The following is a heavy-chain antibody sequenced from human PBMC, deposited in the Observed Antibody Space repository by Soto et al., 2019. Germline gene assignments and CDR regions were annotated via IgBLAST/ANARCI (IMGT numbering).Heavy chain of an antibody. CDR1: GGSFSGYY. J-gene: IGHJ5*02. Sequence: TSETLSLTCAVYGGSFSGYYWSWIRQPPGKGLEWIGEINHSGGTNYNPSLKSRVTISVDTSKNQFSLKLSSVTAADTAVYYCARGYFTIFGVVIGRSSNWFGPWGQGTLVTVSS. CDR2: INHSGGT. V-gene: IGHV4-34*01. D-gene: IGHD3-3*01. CDR3: ARGYFTIFGVVIGRSSNWFGP.